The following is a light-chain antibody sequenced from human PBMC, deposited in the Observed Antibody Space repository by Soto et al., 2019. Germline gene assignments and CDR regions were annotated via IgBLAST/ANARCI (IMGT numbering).Light chain of an antibody. CDR3: QQYDSSPLT. V-gene: IGKV3-20*01. CDR1: QSVSSSY. CDR2: GAS. Sequence: EIVLTQSPGTLSLSPGERATLSCRASQSVSSSYLAWYQQKPGQAPRLLIYGASSIATGIPDRFSGSGSGTDFTLTISRLEPEDFAVYYCQQYDSSPLTFGPGTKVDIK. J-gene: IGKJ3*01.